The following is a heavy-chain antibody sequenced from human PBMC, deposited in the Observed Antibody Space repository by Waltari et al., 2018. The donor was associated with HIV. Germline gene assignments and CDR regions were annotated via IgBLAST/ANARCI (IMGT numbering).Heavy chain of an antibody. CDR1: GLPFSHFW. V-gene: IGHV3-7*01. CDR2: IKQDGSEK. Sequence: EVQLVESGGGLVQPGGSLRLSSAASGLPFSHFWMSWVRQAPGKGLGWLANIKQDGSEKYYVDSVKGRFTISRDNAKNSLYLQMNSLRAEDTAVYYCASPSIRAGMDVWGQGTTVTVSS. D-gene: IGHD2-2*02. J-gene: IGHJ6*02. CDR3: ASPSIRAGMDV.